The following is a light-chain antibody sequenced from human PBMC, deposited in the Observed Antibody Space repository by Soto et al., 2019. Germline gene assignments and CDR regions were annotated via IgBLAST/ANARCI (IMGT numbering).Light chain of an antibody. Sequence: EIVLTQSPATLSLSPGERATLSCRASQSVRSSYLAWYQQKPSQAPRLLMSGASSRATGIPARFSGSGSGTDFTLTISSLEPEDFAVYYCQQRSNWPPLTFGGGTKVEIK. CDR3: QQRSNWPPLT. J-gene: IGKJ4*01. CDR2: GAS. V-gene: IGKV3-11*01. CDR1: QSVRSSY.